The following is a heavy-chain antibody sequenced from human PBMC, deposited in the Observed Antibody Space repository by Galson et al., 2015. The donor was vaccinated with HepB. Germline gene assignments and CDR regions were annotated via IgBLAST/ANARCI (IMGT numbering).Heavy chain of an antibody. Sequence: SLRLSCAGSGFTFSTYSMNWVRQAPGKGLEYVSAISSNGGSTYYANSVKGRFTISRDNSKNTLYLQMGSLRAEDMAVYYCARAYCGGDCYLGSAFDIWGQGTMVTVSS. V-gene: IGHV3-64*01. J-gene: IGHJ3*02. CDR2: ISSNGGST. CDR1: GFTFSTYS. CDR3: ARAYCGGDCYLGSAFDI. D-gene: IGHD2-21*02.